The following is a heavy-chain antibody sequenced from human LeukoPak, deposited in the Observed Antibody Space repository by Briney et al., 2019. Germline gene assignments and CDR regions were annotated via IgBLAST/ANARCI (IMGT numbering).Heavy chain of an antibody. Sequence: ASVKVPCKVSGYTLTELSMHWVRQAPGKGLEWMGGFDPEDGETIYAQKFQGRVTMTEDTSTDTAYMELSSLRSEDTAVYYCATVPPLPSRYMAGILDAFDIWGQGTMVTVSS. D-gene: IGHD6-19*01. CDR3: ATVPPLPSRYMAGILDAFDI. CDR1: GYTLTELS. CDR2: FDPEDGET. V-gene: IGHV1-24*01. J-gene: IGHJ3*02.